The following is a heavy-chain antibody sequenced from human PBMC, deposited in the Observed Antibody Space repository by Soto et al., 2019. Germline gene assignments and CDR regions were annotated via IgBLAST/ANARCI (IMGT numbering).Heavy chain of an antibody. V-gene: IGHV4-34*01. D-gene: IGHD3-10*01. J-gene: IGHJ6*03. CDR1: GGSFSGYY. CDR2: INHSGST. Sequence: QVQLQQWGAGLLKPSETLSLTCAVYGGSFSGYYWSWIREPPGKGLEWIGEINHSGSTNYNPSLNSRVTTSVDTSKNHFSLKLSSVTAADTAVYYCARGLLLWYGHLSRRGDHYYYMDVWGKGTTVTVSS. CDR3: ARGLLLWYGHLSRRGDHYYYMDV.